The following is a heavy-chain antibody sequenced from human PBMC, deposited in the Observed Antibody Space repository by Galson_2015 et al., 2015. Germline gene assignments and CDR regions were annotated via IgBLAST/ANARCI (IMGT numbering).Heavy chain of an antibody. CDR3: ASQTWTGYFDY. CDR2: IKQDGSEK. CDR1: GFTFSNYW. Sequence: SLRLSCAASGFTFSNYWTSWVRQAPGKGLEWVANIKQDGSEKYYVDSVKGRFTISRDNAKNSLYLQMNSLRAEDTAIYYCASQTWTGYFDYWGQGSLVTVFS. V-gene: IGHV3-7*03. D-gene: IGHD3-10*01. J-gene: IGHJ4*02.